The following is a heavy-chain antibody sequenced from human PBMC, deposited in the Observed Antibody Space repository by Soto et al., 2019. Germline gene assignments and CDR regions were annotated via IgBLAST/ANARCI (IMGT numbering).Heavy chain of an antibody. CDR2: ISAYNGNT. D-gene: IGHD5-12*01. CDR1: GYTFTSYG. V-gene: IGHV1-18*01. Sequence: ASVKVSCKASGYTFTSYGISWVRQAPGQGLEWMGWISAYNGNTNYAQKLQGRVTMTTDTSTSTAYMGLRSLRSDDTAVYYCARARNSGYDFGYWGQGSLVPVSS. CDR3: ARARNSGYDFGY. J-gene: IGHJ4*02.